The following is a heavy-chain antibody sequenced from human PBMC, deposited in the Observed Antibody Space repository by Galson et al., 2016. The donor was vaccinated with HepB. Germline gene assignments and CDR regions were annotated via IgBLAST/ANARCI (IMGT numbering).Heavy chain of an antibody. Sequence: TLSLTCDVSGGYISSGGYYWTWIRQHPGQGLEWLRHIYYSGRTYYYPSPKRRVTLSVDTSKNQFSLKLSSVTAADTAVYYCARSGSPNYYFFYGMDVWGKGTTVTVSS. V-gene: IGHV4-31*11. CDR2: IYYSGRT. CDR3: ARSGSPNYYFFYGMDV. D-gene: IGHD3-10*01. J-gene: IGHJ6*04. CDR1: GGYISSGGYY.